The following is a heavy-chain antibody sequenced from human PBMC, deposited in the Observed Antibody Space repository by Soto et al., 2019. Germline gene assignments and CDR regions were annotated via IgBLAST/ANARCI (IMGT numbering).Heavy chain of an antibody. V-gene: IGHV3-30*18. CDR1: GFTFSNYG. CDR3: AKSLFTIPTFDI. CDR2: ISYDGSNE. J-gene: IGHJ3*02. D-gene: IGHD2-21*01. Sequence: VQLVESGGGVVQPGRSLRLSCAASGFTFSNYGMHWVRQAPGKGLEWVAVISYDGSNEYFADSVRGRFSISRDNSMSTVYLQTNSLKAEDTAVFFCAKSLFTIPTFDIWGQGTMVTVSS.